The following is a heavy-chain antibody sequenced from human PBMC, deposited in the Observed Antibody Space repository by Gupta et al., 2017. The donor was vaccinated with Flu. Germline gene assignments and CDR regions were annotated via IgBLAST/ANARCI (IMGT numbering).Heavy chain of an antibody. CDR2: INHSGST. CDR3: AIVFTRSSSWYVYDY. Sequence: QPPGKGLEWIGEINHSGSTNYNPSLKSRVTISVDTSKNQFSLKLSSVTAADTALYYCAIVFTRSSSWYVYDYWGQGTLVTVSS. D-gene: IGHD6-13*01. J-gene: IGHJ4*02. V-gene: IGHV4-34*01.